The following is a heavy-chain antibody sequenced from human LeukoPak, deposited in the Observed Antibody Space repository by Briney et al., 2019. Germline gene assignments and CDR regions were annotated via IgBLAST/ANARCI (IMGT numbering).Heavy chain of an antibody. Sequence: SETLSLTCTVSGGSISSSSYYWGWIRQPPGKGLEWIGSIYYSGSTYYNPSLKSRVTISVDTSKNQFSLKLSSVTAADTAVYYCARDRYYYYGSGSPPYYFDYWGQGTLVTVSS. CDR1: GGSISSSSYY. CDR2: IYYSGST. CDR3: ARDRYYYYGSGSPPYYFDY. J-gene: IGHJ4*02. V-gene: IGHV4-39*07. D-gene: IGHD3-10*01.